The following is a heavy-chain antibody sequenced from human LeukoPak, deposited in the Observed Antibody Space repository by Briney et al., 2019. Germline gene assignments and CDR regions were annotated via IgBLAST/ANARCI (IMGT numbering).Heavy chain of an antibody. CDR3: AREGGGYYGSGSYLSWFDP. D-gene: IGHD3-10*01. CDR1: GFTFSSYS. CDR2: ISSSSSYI. J-gene: IGHJ5*02. V-gene: IGHV3-21*01. Sequence: PGGSLRLSCAASGFTFSSYSMNWVRQAPGKGLEWVSSISSSSSYIYYADSVKGRFTISRDNAKNSLYLQMNSLRAEDTAVYYCAREGGGYYGSGSYLSWFDPWGQGTLVTVSS.